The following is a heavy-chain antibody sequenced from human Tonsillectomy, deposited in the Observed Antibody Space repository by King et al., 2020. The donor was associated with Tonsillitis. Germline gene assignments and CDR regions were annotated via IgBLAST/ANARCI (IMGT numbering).Heavy chain of an antibody. V-gene: IGHV2-70*11. D-gene: IGHD4-17*01. Sequence: VTLKESGPALVKPTQTLTLTCTFSGFSLSTSGMCVSWIRQPPGKALEWLARIDWDDDKYYSTSLKTRLTISKDTPKNQVVLTMTHMDPVDTATYYCALTSTGEVTTLDYWGQGTLVTVSS. J-gene: IGHJ4*02. CDR3: ALTSTGEVTTLDY. CDR2: IDWDDDK. CDR1: GFSLSTSGMC.